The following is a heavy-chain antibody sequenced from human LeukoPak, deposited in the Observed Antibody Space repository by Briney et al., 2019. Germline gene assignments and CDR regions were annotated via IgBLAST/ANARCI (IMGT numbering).Heavy chain of an antibody. D-gene: IGHD6-19*01. CDR2: INPNSGGT. J-gene: IGHJ4*02. Sequence: SGKVSCKASGYTFTAYYMHWVRQAPGQGLEWMGRINPNSGGTNYAQNFQGRVTMTRDTSISTAYMELSSLRSDDTAVYYCARSTYSSAWNGDYRGQGTLVTVSS. CDR3: ARSTYSSAWNGDY. CDR1: GYTFTAYY. V-gene: IGHV1-2*06.